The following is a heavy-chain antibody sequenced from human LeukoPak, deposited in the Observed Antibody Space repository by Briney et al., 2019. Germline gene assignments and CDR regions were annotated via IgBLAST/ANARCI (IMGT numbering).Heavy chain of an antibody. CDR2: IYHSGNT. J-gene: IGHJ2*01. CDR1: GGSISSYY. D-gene: IGHD3-22*01. Sequence: SETLSLTCTVSGGSISSYYWSWIRQPPGKGLEWIGQIYHSGNTYYNPSLKSRVTISVDTSKNQFSLKLTSVTAADTAVYYCARDYYDSSGYYYPPGSRDWYFDLWGRGTLVTVSS. V-gene: IGHV4-59*01. CDR3: ARDYYDSSGYYYPPGSRDWYFDL.